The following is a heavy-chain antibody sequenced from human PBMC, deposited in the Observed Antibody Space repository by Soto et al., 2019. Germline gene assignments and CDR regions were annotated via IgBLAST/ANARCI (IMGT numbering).Heavy chain of an antibody. CDR1: GFSLSTSGVG. D-gene: IGHD3-10*01. V-gene: IGHV2-5*01. CDR2: IYWNDDK. J-gene: IGHJ5*02. CDR3: AHRLEYYGSGSYLFDP. Sequence: SGPTLVNPTQTLTLTCTFSGFSLSTSGVGVGWIRQPPGKALEWLALIYWNDDKRYSPSLKSRLTITKDTSKNQVVLTMTNMDPVDTATYYCAHRLEYYGSGSYLFDPWGQGTLVTVSS.